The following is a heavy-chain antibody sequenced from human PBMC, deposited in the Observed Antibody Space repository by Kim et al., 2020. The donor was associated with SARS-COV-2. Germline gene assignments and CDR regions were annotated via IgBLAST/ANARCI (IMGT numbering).Heavy chain of an antibody. J-gene: IGHJ6*02. V-gene: IGHV1-2*04. CDR3: ARARFPYYYYGMDV. CDR2: INPNSGGT. Sequence: ASVKVSCKASGYTFTGYYMHWVRQAPGQGLEWMGWINPNSGGTNYAQKFQGWVTMTRDTSISTAYMELSRLRSDDTAVYYCARARFPYYYYGMDVWGQGTTVTVSS. CDR1: GYTFTGYY. D-gene: IGHD3-10*01.